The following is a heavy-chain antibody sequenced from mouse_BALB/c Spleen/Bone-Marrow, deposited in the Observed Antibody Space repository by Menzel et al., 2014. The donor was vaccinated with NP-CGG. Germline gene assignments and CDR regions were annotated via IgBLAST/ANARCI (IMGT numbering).Heavy chain of an antibody. CDR3: AKNYHYGYVAY. Sequence: EVQLQQSGGGLLQPGGSLKLSCAASGFDFSRYWMTWVRQAPGKGLEWIGEINPASSTINYTPSLKDKFIISRDNAKNTLYLQMSKVRSEDTALYYCAKNYHYGYVAYWGQGTLVTVSA. V-gene: IGHV4-1*02. J-gene: IGHJ3*01. CDR1: GFDFSRYW. D-gene: IGHD1-2*01. CDR2: INPASSTI.